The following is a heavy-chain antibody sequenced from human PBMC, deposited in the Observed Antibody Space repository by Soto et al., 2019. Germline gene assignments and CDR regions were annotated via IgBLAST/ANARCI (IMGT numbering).Heavy chain of an antibody. D-gene: IGHD6-13*01. CDR3: ASEIAEAGPNWFDP. Sequence: QVQLQESGPGLVKPSQTLSLTCTVSGGSISRGGYYWSWIRQHPGKGLEWIGYIYYSGSTYYNPSLKRRVTISVDTSKNLFSLKLSSVTAEDTAVYYCASEIAEAGPNWFDPWGQGTLVNVSS. CDR1: GGSISRGGYY. V-gene: IGHV4-31*03. J-gene: IGHJ5*02. CDR2: IYYSGST.